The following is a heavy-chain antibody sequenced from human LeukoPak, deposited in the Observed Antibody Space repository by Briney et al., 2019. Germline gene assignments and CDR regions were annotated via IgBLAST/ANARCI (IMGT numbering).Heavy chain of an antibody. D-gene: IGHD6-19*01. V-gene: IGHV4-39*01. CDR2: IYFRATT. CDR1: GDSISTRSYA. CDR3: ARHKGGRLDPFEY. Sequence: SETLSLNCSVSGDSISTRSYAWGWIRQPPGKGLEWIATIYFRATTYYNPSVKSRATISVDTSKRQFSLKLTSVTAADTAVYYCARHKGGRLDPFEYWGQGTLVTVSS. J-gene: IGHJ4*02.